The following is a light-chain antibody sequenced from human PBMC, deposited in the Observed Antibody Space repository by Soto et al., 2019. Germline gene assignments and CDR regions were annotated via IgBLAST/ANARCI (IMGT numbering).Light chain of an antibody. V-gene: IGKV3-20*01. CDR2: AVS. Sequence: DIVLTQSPGTLSLSPGERATLSCRASQSVDSRSLAWYQQKPGQAPRLVIHAVSRRATGIPDRFSGSGSGTDFTLNISRLDPEDFAGYYCQQYGSSPRYSFGQGTDLEIK. CDR3: QQYGSSPRYS. J-gene: IGKJ2*03. CDR1: QSVDSRS.